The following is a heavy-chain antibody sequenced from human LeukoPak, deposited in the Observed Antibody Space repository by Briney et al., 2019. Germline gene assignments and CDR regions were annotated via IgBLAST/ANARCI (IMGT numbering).Heavy chain of an antibody. J-gene: IGHJ6*02. Sequence: PSETLSLTCAVYGGSFSGYYWSWIRQPPGKGLEWIGYIYYSGSTNYNPSLKSRVTISVDTSKNQFSLKLSSVTAADTAVYYCARGSGNRYYYYGMDVWGQGTTVTVSS. CDR2: IYYSGST. V-gene: IGHV4-59*01. D-gene: IGHD6-19*01. CDR3: ARGSGNRYYYYGMDV. CDR1: GGSFSGYY.